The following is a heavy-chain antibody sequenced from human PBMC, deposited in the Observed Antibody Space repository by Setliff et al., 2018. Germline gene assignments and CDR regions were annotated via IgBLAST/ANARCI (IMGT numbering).Heavy chain of an antibody. CDR2: VYYSGKA. CDR3: ARAHTWSLPNDNSGYPGWFDP. CDR1: DFSVSSNYY. Sequence: SETLSLTCAVSDFSVSSNYYWGWIRQPPGKGLEWIANVYYSGKAYYNPSLKSRVTMSVDTSKNHVSLKLSSVTAADTAVYYCARAHTWSLPNDNSGYPGWFDPWGQGTLVTVSS. V-gene: IGHV4-38-2*01. J-gene: IGHJ5*02. D-gene: IGHD3-22*01.